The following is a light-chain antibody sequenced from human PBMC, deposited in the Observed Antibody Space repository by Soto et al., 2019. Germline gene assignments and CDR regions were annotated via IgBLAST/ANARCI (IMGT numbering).Light chain of an antibody. CDR1: QGISSY. V-gene: IGKV1-9*01. CDR3: QQLNSYPLT. CDR2: AAS. J-gene: IGKJ4*01. Sequence: IQLTQSPSSLSASVGDRVTVTCRASQGISSYLAWYQQKPGKAPNLLIYAASTLQGGVPSRFSGSGSGTDFTLTISSLQPEDFATYYCQQLNSYPLTFGGGTKVEIK.